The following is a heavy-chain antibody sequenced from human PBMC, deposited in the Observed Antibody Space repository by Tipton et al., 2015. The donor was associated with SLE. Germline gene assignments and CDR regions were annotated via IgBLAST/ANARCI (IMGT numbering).Heavy chain of an antibody. J-gene: IGHJ5*02. V-gene: IGHV4-4*07. Sequence: LSCTVSGGSISSYYWSWIRQPAGKGLEWIGRIYNSGSTNYNPSLKSRVTMSVDTSKNQFSLKLSSVTAADTAVYYCARGQHQLGRFDPWGQGTLVTVSS. CDR2: IYNSGST. CDR3: ARGQHQLGRFDP. D-gene: IGHD1-1*01. CDR1: GGSISSYY.